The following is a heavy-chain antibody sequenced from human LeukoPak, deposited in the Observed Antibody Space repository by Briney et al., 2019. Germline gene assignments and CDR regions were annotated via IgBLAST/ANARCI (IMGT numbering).Heavy chain of an antibody. CDR2: IYSGGST. CDR3: ARGLGGSGSYFLTFDY. V-gene: IGHV3-66*01. Sequence: GGSLRLSCAASGFTVSNNYMSWVRQAPGKGLEWVSLIYSGGSTYYADSVRGRFTISRDSSKNTLYLQLNSLRAEDTAVYYCARGLGGSGSYFLTFDYWGQGTLVTVSS. D-gene: IGHD1-26*01. J-gene: IGHJ4*02. CDR1: GFTVSNNY.